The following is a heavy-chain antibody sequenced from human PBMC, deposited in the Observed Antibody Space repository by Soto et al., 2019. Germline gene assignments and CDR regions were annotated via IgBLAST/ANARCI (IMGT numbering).Heavy chain of an antibody. CDR2: INHSGST. J-gene: IGHJ4*02. V-gene: IGHV4-34*01. CDR1: GGSFSGYY. D-gene: IGHD1-7*01. CDR3: ARRRSNWNYAGNLAFFDY. Sequence: PSETLSLTCAVYGGSFSGYYWSWIRQPPGKGLEWIGEINHSGSTNYNPSLKSRVTISVDTSKNQFSLKLSSVTAADTAVYYCARRRSNWNYAGNLAFFDYWGQGTLVTVSS.